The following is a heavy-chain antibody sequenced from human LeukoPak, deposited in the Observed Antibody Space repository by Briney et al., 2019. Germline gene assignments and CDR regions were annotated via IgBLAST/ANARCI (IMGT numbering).Heavy chain of an antibody. J-gene: IGHJ4*02. Sequence: AVKVSCKASGYTFPGYYMHSVRPAPGQGLAWMGWINPDNGGTHCAQKLRGRVTMTRDMSISTAYMELSRLRSDDTAVYYCARDPSNSGYDYLYYFDYRGQGTLVTVSS. V-gene: IGHV1-2*02. CDR3: ARDPSNSGYDYLYYFDY. D-gene: IGHD5-12*01. CDR2: INPDNGGT. CDR1: GYTFPGYY.